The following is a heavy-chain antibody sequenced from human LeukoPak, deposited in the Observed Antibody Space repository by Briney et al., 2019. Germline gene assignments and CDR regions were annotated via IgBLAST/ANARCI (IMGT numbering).Heavy chain of an antibody. Sequence: PGESLRLSCAAPGFIFSDYDMTWIRQAPGKGLEWISYIDTSSSTIYYADSVKGRFTISRDNAKNSLFLQMNSLRAEDTAVYYCARDRGPCTAWGQGTLVTVSS. CDR3: ARDRGPCTA. D-gene: IGHD1-26*01. CDR1: GFIFSDYD. J-gene: IGHJ4*02. CDR2: IDTSSSTI. V-gene: IGHV3-11*01.